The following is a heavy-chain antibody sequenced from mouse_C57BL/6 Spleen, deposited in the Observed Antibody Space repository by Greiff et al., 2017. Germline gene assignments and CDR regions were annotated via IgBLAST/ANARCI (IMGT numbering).Heavy chain of an antibody. CDR2: IDPENGDT. V-gene: IGHV14-4*01. CDR3: TTRGSSGYEGFAY. CDR1: GFNIKDDY. Sequence: EVQLQESGAELVRPGASVKLSCTASGFNIKDDYMHWVKQRPEQGLEWIGWIDPENGDTEYASKFQGKATITADTSSNTAYLQLSSLTSEDTAVYYCTTRGSSGYEGFAYWGQGTLVTVSA. D-gene: IGHD3-2*02. J-gene: IGHJ3*01.